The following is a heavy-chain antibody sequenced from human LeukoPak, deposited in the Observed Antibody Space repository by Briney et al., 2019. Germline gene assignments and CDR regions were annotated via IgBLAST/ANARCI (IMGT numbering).Heavy chain of an antibody. D-gene: IGHD5-18*01. V-gene: IGHV4-39*01. CDR1: GGSISSSSYY. J-gene: IGHJ5*02. CDR3: ARQSPAMVSPYNWFDP. CDR2: IYYSGST. Sequence: SETLSLTCAVSGGSISSSSYYWGWIRQPPGKGLEWIGSIYYSGSTYYNPSLKSRFTISVDTSKNQFSLKLSSVTAADTAVYYCARQSPAMVSPYNWFDPWGQGTLVTVSS.